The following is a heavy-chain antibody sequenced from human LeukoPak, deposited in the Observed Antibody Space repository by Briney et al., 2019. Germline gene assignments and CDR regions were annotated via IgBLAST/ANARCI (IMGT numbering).Heavy chain of an antibody. J-gene: IGHJ4*02. CDR1: GFTFSSYA. D-gene: IGHD3-22*01. CDR3: ARDYHYYDSSGYFI. CDR2: ISYDGSNK. Sequence: GRSLRLSCAASGFTFSSYAMHWVRQAPGKGLEWVAVISYDGSNKYYADSVKGRFTISRDNSKNTLYLQMNSLRAEDTAVYYRARDYHYYDSSGYFIWGQGTLVTVSS. V-gene: IGHV3-30-3*01.